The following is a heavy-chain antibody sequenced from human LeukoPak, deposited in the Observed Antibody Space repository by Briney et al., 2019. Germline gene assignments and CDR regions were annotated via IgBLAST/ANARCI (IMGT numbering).Heavy chain of an antibody. CDR2: ISGSGGST. CDR3: AKDAVTTSRSPYYFDY. Sequence: GGSLRLSGAASGFTFSSYAMSWVRQAPGKGLEWVSAISGSGGSTYYADSVKGRFTISRDNSKNTLYLQMNSLRAEDTAVYYCAKDAVTTSRSPYYFDYWGQGTLVTVSS. V-gene: IGHV3-23*01. CDR1: GFTFSSYA. D-gene: IGHD4-17*01. J-gene: IGHJ4*02.